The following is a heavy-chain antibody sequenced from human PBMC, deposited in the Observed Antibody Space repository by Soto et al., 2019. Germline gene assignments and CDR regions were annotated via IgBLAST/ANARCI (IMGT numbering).Heavy chain of an antibody. CDR1: GGSISSYY. Sequence: SETLSLTCTVSGGSISSYYWSWIRQPPGKGLEWIGYIYYSGSTNYNPSLKSRVTISVDTSKNQFSLKLSSVTAADTAVYYCASQIAARDAFDIWGQGTMVTVSS. J-gene: IGHJ3*02. D-gene: IGHD6-6*01. CDR3: ASQIAARDAFDI. CDR2: IYYSGST. V-gene: IGHV4-59*01.